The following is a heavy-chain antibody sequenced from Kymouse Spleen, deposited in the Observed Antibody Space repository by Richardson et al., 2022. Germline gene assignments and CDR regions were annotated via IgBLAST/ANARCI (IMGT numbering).Heavy chain of an antibody. V-gene: IGHV4-59*01. Sequence: QVQLQESGPGLVKPSETLSLTCTVSGGSISSYYWSWIRQPPGKGLEWIGYIYYSGSTNYNPSLKSRVTISVDTSKNQFSLKLSSVTAADTAVYYCARGLTGNDAFDIWGQGTMVTVSS. D-gene: IGHD7-27*02. CDR3: ARGLTGNDAFDI. J-gene: IGHJ3*02. CDR1: GGSISSYY. CDR2: IYYSGST.